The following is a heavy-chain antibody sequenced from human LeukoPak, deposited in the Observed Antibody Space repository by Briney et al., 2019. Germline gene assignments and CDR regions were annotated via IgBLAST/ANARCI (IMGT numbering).Heavy chain of an antibody. V-gene: IGHV4-38-2*02. D-gene: IGHD2-2*01. CDR1: GYSISSGYY. CDR2: IYHSGST. Sequence: SETLSLTCTVSGYSISSGYYWGWIRQPPGKGLERIGSIYHSGSTYYNPSLKSRVTISVDTSKNQFSLKLSSVTAADTAVYYCARAVVVPAAMLDYFDYWGQGTLVTVSS. J-gene: IGHJ4*02. CDR3: ARAVVVPAAMLDYFDY.